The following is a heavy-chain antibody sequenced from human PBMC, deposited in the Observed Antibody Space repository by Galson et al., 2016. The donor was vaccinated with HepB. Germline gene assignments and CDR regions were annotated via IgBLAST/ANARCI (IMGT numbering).Heavy chain of an antibody. D-gene: IGHD7-27*01. CDR1: GFTFSNYA. V-gene: IGHV3-23*01. CDR3: ARRGINWGFFDY. J-gene: IGHJ4*02. CDR2: ISPSGDNT. Sequence: SLRLSCAASGFTFSNYAMHWVRQAPGRGLEWVSTISPSGDNTYYADSVKGRFTISRDISKNTLYLQMNSLRADDTALYYCARRGINWGFFDYWGQGTLVTVSS.